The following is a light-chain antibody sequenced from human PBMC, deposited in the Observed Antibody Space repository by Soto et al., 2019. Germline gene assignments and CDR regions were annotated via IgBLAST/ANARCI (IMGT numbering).Light chain of an antibody. V-gene: IGKV3-20*01. CDR3: QQYGSSPL. J-gene: IGKJ1*01. Sequence: ELVVTQSPGTLSLSPGDRATLSCRASQSVSYLYLAWYPQKPGQAPRLLIYGASSRATGIPDRFSGGGSGTDFTLTISRLEPEDFSVYYCQQYGSSPLFGQVTKVYIK. CDR1: QSVSYLY. CDR2: GAS.